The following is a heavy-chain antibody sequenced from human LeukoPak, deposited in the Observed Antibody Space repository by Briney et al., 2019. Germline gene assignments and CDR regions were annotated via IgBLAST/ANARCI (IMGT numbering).Heavy chain of an antibody. CDR2: IYYSGST. CDR1: GGSISTRSYY. CDR3: AREFGVSVQWELRTYVDY. D-gene: IGHD1-26*01. J-gene: IGHJ4*02. V-gene: IGHV4-39*07. Sequence: SETLSLTCTVSGGSISTRSYYWGWVRQPPGKGLEWIGSIYYSGSTYYNPSLKSRVIISVDTSKNQFSLKLSSVTAADTAVYYCAREFGVSVQWELRTYVDYWGQGTLVTVSS.